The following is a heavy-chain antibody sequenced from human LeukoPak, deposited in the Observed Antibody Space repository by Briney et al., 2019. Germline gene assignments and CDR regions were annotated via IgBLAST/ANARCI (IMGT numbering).Heavy chain of an antibody. CDR3: AREAGLALYYYYGMDV. CDR2: IYSGGST. V-gene: IGHV3-53*01. J-gene: IGHJ6*02. CDR1: GFTVSSNY. D-gene: IGHD3-10*01. Sequence: GGSLRLSCAASGFTVSSNYMSWVRQAPGKGLEWVSVIYSGGSTYYADSVKGRFTTSRDNSKNTLYLQMNSLRAEDTAVYYCAREAGLALYYYYGMDVWGQGTTVTVSS.